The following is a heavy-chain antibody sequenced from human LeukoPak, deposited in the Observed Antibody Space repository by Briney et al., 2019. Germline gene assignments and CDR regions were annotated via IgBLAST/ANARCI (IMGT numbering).Heavy chain of an antibody. CDR3: ARLGGYCSSTSCYFDY. CDR1: GYSISSGYY. CDR2: IYHSGST. J-gene: IGHJ4*02. V-gene: IGHV4-38-2*01. D-gene: IGHD2-2*01. Sequence: SETLSLTCAVSGYSISSGYYWGWIRQPPGKGLEWIGSIYHSGSTYYNPSLKSRVTISVDTSKNQFSLKLSSVTAADTAAYYCARLGGYCSSTSCYFDYWGQGTLVTVSS.